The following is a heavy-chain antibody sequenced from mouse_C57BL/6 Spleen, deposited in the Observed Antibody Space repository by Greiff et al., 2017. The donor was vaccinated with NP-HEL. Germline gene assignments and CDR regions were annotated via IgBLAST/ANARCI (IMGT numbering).Heavy chain of an antibody. J-gene: IGHJ4*01. Sequence: EVQLVESGGGLVQPGGSLSLSCAASGFTFTDYYMSWVRQPPGKALEWLGFIRNKANGYTTEYSASVKGRFTISRDNSQSILYLQMNALRAEDSATYYCARFPYYYGSSYDYAMDYWGQGTSVTVSS. V-gene: IGHV7-3*01. CDR3: ARFPYYYGSSYDYAMDY. D-gene: IGHD1-1*01. CDR1: GFTFTDYY. CDR2: IRNKANGYTT.